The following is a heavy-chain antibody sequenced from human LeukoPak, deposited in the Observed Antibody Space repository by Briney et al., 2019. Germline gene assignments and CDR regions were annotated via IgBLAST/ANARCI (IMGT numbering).Heavy chain of an antibody. J-gene: IGHJ4*02. V-gene: IGHV4-34*01. Sequence: PSETLSLTCAVYGGSFSGYYWSWIRQPPGKGLEWIGEINHSGSTNYNPSLKSRVTISAETSKNQFSLKLSSVTAADTAVYYCARGDWLLDYWGQGTLVTVSS. D-gene: IGHD3-22*01. CDR2: INHSGST. CDR3: ARGDWLLDY. CDR1: GGSFSGYY.